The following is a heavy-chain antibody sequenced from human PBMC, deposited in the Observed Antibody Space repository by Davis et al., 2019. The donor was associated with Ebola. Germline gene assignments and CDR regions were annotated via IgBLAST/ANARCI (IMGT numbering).Heavy chain of an antibody. CDR2: IWYDGSNK. CDR3: ARDRGGIVGATTCYFDY. V-gene: IGHV3-33*08. CDR1: GFTFSSYW. J-gene: IGHJ4*02. D-gene: IGHD1-26*01. Sequence: GGSLRLSCAASGFTFSSYWMHWVRQAPGKGLEWVAVIWYDGSNKYYADSVKGRFTISRDNSKNTLYLQMNSLRAEDTAVYYCARDRGGIVGATTCYFDYWGQGTLVTVSS.